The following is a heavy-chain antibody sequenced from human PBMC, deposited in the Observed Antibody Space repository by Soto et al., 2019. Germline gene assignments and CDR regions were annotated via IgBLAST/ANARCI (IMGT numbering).Heavy chain of an antibody. CDR2: VYYSDGT. Sequence: QVQLKESGPGLVKPSETLALTCTVSGGSIGSYYWSWIRQPPGRGLEWIGCVYYSDGTNYNPSLISRVTMSMDKSNNQFSLRLSSVTAADTAVYYCARTESSSWSFFYYGMDVWGQGTTVTVSS. V-gene: IGHV4-59*01. CDR3: ARTESSSWSFFYYGMDV. D-gene: IGHD6-13*01. J-gene: IGHJ6*02. CDR1: GGSIGSYY.